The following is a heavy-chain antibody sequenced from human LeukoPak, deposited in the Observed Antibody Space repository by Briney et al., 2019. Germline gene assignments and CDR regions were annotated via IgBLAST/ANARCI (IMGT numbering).Heavy chain of an antibody. Sequence: PSETLSLTCTVSGGSITSGDYFWSWIRQPPGKGLEWIGYMHYSGSTYYNPSLKSRVIMSVDTSKNQLSLKMSSVTAADTAVYHCARESYTVVTPGSWIDPWGQGTLVTVSS. CDR2: MHYSGST. D-gene: IGHD4-23*01. J-gene: IGHJ5*02. V-gene: IGHV4-30-4*01. CDR1: GGSITSGDYF. CDR3: ARESYTVVTPGSWIDP.